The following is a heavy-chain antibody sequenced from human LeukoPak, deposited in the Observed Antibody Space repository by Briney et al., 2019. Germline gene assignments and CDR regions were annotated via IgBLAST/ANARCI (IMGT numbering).Heavy chain of an antibody. J-gene: IGHJ6*03. CDR2: MNPNSGNT. Sequence: ASVKVSCKASGYTFTSYDINWVRQATGQGVEWMGWMNPNSGNTGYAQKFQGRVTMTRNTSISTAYMELSSLRSEDTAVYYCARGISRVLKLRFLEWFSMDVWGKGTTVTVSS. CDR3: ARGISRVLKLRFLEWFSMDV. CDR1: GYTFTSYD. V-gene: IGHV1-8*01. D-gene: IGHD3-3*01.